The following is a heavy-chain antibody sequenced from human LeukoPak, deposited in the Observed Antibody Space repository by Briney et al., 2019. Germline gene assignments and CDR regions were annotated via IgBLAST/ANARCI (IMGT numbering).Heavy chain of an antibody. Sequence: GGSLRLSCAASGFNFTTYSMNWVRQAPGKGLEWVSSISSSSSYIYYADSVKGRFTISGDNAKNSLYLLMNSLRAEDTAVFYCAYGSGSKAFDYWGQGTLVTVSS. D-gene: IGHD3-10*01. CDR3: AYGSGSKAFDY. CDR1: GFNFTTYS. CDR2: ISSSSSYI. V-gene: IGHV3-21*01. J-gene: IGHJ4*02.